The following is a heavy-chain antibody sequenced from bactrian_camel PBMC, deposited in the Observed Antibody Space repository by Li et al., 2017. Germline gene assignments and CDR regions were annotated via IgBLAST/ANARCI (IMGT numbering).Heavy chain of an antibody. CDR1: GFIDSKNC. CDR2: ITTGGGST. Sequence: HVQLVESGGGSVQAGGSLRLSCTASGFIDSKNCMGWFRQEPGKEREGVAVITTGGGSTYYADSVQGRFAISQDYAKKTVYLLMNSLKPEDTAMYTCVAGQAEGRWCPVEATTSEFGYRGQGTQVTVS. CDR3: VAGQAEGRWCPVEATTSEFGY. V-gene: IGHV3S54*01. J-gene: IGHJ6*01. D-gene: IGHD6*01.